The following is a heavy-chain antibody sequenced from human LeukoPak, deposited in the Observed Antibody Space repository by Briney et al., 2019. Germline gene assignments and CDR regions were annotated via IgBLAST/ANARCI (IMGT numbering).Heavy chain of an antibody. V-gene: IGHV3-23*01. J-gene: IGHJ4*02. CDR3: AKAPLWGYDY. CDR1: GFTFSSYG. D-gene: IGHD3-16*01. Sequence: GGSLRLSCAASGFTFSSYGMSWVRQAPGKGLEWVSAISGSGGSTYYADSVKGRFAISRDNSKNTLYLQMNSLRAEDTAVYYCAKAPLWGYDYWGQETLVTVSS. CDR2: ISGSGGST.